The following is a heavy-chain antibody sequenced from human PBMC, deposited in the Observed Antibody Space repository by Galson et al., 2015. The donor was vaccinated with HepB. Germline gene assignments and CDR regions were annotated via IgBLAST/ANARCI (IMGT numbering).Heavy chain of an antibody. CDR1: GYTFTDYA. D-gene: IGHD2-2*01. J-gene: IGHJ5*02. V-gene: IGHV7-4-1*02. CDR3: ARGGYCSSTNCKFGGIWFDP. CDR2: INTNTGNP. Sequence: SVKVSCKASGYTFTDYAMNWVRQAPGQGLEWMGWINTNTGNPTYAQGFTGRFVFSFDTSVSTAYLQISSLKAEDTAVYYCARGGYCSSTNCKFGGIWFDPWGQGTLVTVSS.